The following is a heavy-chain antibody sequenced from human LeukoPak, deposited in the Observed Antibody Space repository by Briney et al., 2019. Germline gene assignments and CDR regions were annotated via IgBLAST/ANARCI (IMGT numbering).Heavy chain of an antibody. D-gene: IGHD2-2*01. Sequence: ASVKVSCKASGYTFTDYYMHWVRQAPGQRLEWMGWINPNSGGTNYAQKLQGRVTVTRDTSISTAYMELSRLRSDDTAVYYCARDLACSSTSCYLSGGSFQPSDAFDIWGQGTMVTVSS. CDR1: GYTFTDYY. J-gene: IGHJ3*02. CDR2: INPNSGGT. V-gene: IGHV1-2*02. CDR3: ARDLACSSTSCYLSGGSFQPSDAFDI.